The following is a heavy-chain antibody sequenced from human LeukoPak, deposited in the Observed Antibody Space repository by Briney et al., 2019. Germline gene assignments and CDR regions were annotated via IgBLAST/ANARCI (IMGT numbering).Heavy chain of an antibody. D-gene: IGHD3-3*01. CDR1: GFTFSSYA. V-gene: IGHV3-23*01. CDR3: AKDHTNDFWSGYTGLIMDV. Sequence: GGSLRLSCAASGFTFSSYAMSWVRQAPGKGLEWVSAISGSGGSTYYADSVKGRFTNSRDNSKNTLYLQMNSLRAEDTAVYYCAKDHTNDFWSGYTGLIMDVWGKGTTVTVSS. CDR2: ISGSGGST. J-gene: IGHJ6*03.